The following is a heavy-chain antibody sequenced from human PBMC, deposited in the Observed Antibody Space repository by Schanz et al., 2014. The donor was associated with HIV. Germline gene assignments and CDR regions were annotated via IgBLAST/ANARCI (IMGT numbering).Heavy chain of an antibody. D-gene: IGHD1-1*01. CDR3: ARDIKYDDPFQYGMDV. Sequence: QVQLVQSGAEVKKPGASVKVSCKASGYTFTGYAISWVRQAPGQGLEWMGGIIPVVGTEDYAQKLQGRVTITADDSAGTAYMDLGSLTSEDTAVYFCARDIKYDDPFQYGMDVWGQGTTVSVSS. V-gene: IGHV1-69*01. CDR1: GYTFTGYA. CDR2: IIPVVGTE. J-gene: IGHJ6*02.